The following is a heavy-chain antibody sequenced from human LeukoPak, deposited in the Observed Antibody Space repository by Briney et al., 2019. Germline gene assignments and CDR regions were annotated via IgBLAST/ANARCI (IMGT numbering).Heavy chain of an antibody. CDR1: GGSISSSSYY. D-gene: IGHD6-25*01. CDR2: IHYDGRT. J-gene: IGHJ5*02. Sequence: SETLSLTCTVSGGSISSSSYYWGWIRQPPGKGLEWIGNIHYDGRTASNPSLKSRVTISLDTSTNQFSLKVNSVTATDTALYYCARVVTAAGLDLWGQGILVSISS. CDR3: ARVVTAAGLDL. V-gene: IGHV4-39*07.